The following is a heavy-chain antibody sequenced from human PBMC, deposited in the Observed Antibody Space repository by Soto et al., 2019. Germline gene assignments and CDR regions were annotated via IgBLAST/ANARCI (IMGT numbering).Heavy chain of an antibody. J-gene: IGHJ3*02. CDR1: GGSISSGDYS. Sequence: PSETLSLTCHVSGGSISSGDYSWSWIRQPPGKGLEWIGYIYHSGSPYYNPSIKSRVTISVDRTKNQFSMKLSSVTAADTAVYYCASVYRSSPLAGAFDTWGQGTTVPVSS. D-gene: IGHD3-10*01. V-gene: IGHV4-30-2*01. CDR3: ASVYRSSPLAGAFDT. CDR2: IYHSGSP.